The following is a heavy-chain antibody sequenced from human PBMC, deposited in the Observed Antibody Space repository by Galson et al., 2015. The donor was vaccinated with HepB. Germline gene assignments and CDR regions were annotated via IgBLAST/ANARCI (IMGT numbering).Heavy chain of an antibody. CDR1: GFIFSTYA. D-gene: IGHD2-15*01. J-gene: IGHJ5*02. V-gene: IGHV3-23*01. CDR3: AKGSGGNCYSGVAS. CDR2: ICGSGGGT. Sequence: SLRLSCAASGFIFSTYAMSWVRQAPGKGLEWVSVICGSGGGTYYADSVKGRFTISRDDSKNTLYLQMNSLRAEDTALYYCAKGSGGNCYSGVASWGQGTLVTVSS.